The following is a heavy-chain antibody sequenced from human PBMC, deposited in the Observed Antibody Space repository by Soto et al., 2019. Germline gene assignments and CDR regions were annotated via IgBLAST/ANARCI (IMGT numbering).Heavy chain of an antibody. CDR3: ASGVVPAAIRLWFDP. D-gene: IGHD2-2*02. CDR1: GGSISSSSYY. V-gene: IGHV4-39*01. CDR2: IYYSGST. Sequence: QLQLQESGPGLVKPSETLSLTCTVSGGSISSSSYYWGWIRQPPGKGPEWIGSIYYSGSTYYNPSLKSRVTISVDTSKNQFSLKLSSVTAADTAVYYCASGVVPAAIRLWFDPWGQGTLVTVSS. J-gene: IGHJ5*02.